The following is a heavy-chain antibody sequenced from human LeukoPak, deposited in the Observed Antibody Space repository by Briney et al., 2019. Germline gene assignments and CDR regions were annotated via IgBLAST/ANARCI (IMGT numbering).Heavy chain of an antibody. D-gene: IGHD3-3*01. CDR1: GFTFSNAW. J-gene: IGHJ5*02. Sequence: GGSLRLSCAAPGFTFSNAWMSWVRQAPGKGLEWVGRIKSKTDGGTTDYAAPVKGRFTISRDDSKNTLYLQMNSLKTEDTAVYYCTRDFWSGYSIDPWGQGTLVTVPS. CDR3: TRDFWSGYSIDP. V-gene: IGHV3-15*01. CDR2: IKSKTDGGTT.